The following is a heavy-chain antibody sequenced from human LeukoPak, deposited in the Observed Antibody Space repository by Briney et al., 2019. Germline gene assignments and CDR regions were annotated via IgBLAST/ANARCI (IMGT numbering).Heavy chain of an antibody. CDR3: ATSYYDSSGYYYFDY. Sequence: PSQTLSLTCAVSGGSISSGGYSWSWIRQPPGKGLEWIGYIYHSGSTYYNPSLKSRVTISVDRSKNQFSPKLSSVTAADTAVYYCATSYYDSSGYYYFDYWGQGTLVTVSS. J-gene: IGHJ4*02. CDR1: GGSISSGGYS. D-gene: IGHD3-22*01. V-gene: IGHV4-30-2*01. CDR2: IYHSGST.